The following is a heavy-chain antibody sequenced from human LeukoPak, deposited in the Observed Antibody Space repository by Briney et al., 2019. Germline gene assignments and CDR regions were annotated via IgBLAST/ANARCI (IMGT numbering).Heavy chain of an antibody. CDR3: ARCAGYSSGWFQVGATSDY. D-gene: IGHD6-19*01. V-gene: IGHV3-48*02. CDR1: GFTFSSYS. J-gene: IGHJ4*02. CDR2: ISSSSSTI. Sequence: PGGSLRLSCAASGFTFSSYSMNWVRQAPGKGLEWVSYISSSSSTIYYADSVKGRFTISRDNAKNSLYLQMNSLRDEDTAVYYCARCAGYSSGWFQVGATSDYWGQGTLVTVSS.